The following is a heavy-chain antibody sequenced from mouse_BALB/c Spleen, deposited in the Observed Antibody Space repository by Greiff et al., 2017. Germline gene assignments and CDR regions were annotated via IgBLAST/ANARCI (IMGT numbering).Heavy chain of an antibody. CDR1: GFSLTSYG. J-gene: IGHJ4*01. CDR3: ARNKGYRYDVGGAMDY. V-gene: IGHV2-2*02. Sequence: QVQLQQSGPGLVQPSQSLSITCTVSGFSLTSYGVHWVRQSPGKGLEWLGVIWSGGSTDYNAAFISRLSTSKDNSKSQVFFKMNSLQANDTAIYYCARNKGYRYDVGGAMDYWGQGTSVTVSS. D-gene: IGHD2-14*01. CDR2: IWSGGST.